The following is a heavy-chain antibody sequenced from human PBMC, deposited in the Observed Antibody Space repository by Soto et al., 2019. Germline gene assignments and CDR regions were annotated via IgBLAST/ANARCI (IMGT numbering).Heavy chain of an antibody. Sequence: GESLKISCNGSGYSFTSYWIGWVRQMPGKGLEWMGIIYPGDSDTRYSPSFQGQVTISADKSISTAYRQWSSLKASDTAMYYCARHMGFTGDYDVFDYWGQGTLVTVSS. V-gene: IGHV5-51*01. D-gene: IGHD4-17*01. CDR2: IYPGDSDT. J-gene: IGHJ4*02. CDR1: GYSFTSYW. CDR3: ARHMGFTGDYDVFDY.